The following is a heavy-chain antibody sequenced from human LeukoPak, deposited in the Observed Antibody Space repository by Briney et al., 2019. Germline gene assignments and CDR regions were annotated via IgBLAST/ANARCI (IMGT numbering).Heavy chain of an antibody. CDR2: IKTDGSEK. CDR1: GFTFSNYW. V-gene: IGHV3-7*01. D-gene: IGHD3-22*01. CDR3: DTYNSFNRPEFQF. J-gene: IGHJ1*01. Sequence: GGSLRLSCEGSGFTFSNYWMGWVRQAPGKGLQWVANIKTDGSEKYYVDSVKGRFTISRDNAKNSLYLQMNSLRAEDTAVYDCDTYNSFNRPEFQFWGQGTLLTVSS.